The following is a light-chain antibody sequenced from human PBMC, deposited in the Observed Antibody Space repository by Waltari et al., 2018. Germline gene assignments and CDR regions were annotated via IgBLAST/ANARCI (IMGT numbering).Light chain of an antibody. V-gene: IGKV3-15*01. Sequence: EIVMTQSPASLSLSPGERATLSCRASQSVTTNLAWYQQKPGQAPRLLIYGASTRAAGIPVRFSGSGSGTAFTLTVSGLQSEDFAIYYCQQYNDWPPWTFGQGTKVEIK. CDR1: QSVTTN. J-gene: IGKJ1*01. CDR3: QQYNDWPPWT. CDR2: GAS.